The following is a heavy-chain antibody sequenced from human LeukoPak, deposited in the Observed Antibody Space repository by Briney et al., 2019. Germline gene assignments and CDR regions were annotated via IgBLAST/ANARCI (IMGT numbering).Heavy chain of an antibody. CDR2: ISGSGDST. CDR3: AKERQGGYSYGNFDY. V-gene: IGHV3-23*01. D-gene: IGHD5-18*01. CDR1: GFTFSDYY. J-gene: IGHJ4*02. Sequence: PGGSLRLSCAASGFTFSDYYMGWIRQAPGKGLEWVSAISGSGDSTYYADSVKGRFTISRDNSKNTLYLQVNSLRAEDTAVFYCAKERQGGYSYGNFDYWGQGTLVTVSS.